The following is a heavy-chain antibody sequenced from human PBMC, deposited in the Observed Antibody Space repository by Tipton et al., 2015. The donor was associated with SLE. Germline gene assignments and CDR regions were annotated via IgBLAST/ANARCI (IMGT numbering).Heavy chain of an antibody. D-gene: IGHD6-19*01. CDR2: IIPILGIA. CDR3: ARVVSSGWGVYYYYGMDV. Sequence: QVQLVQSGAEVKKPGASVKVSCKASGGTFSSYTISWVRQAPGQGLEWMGRIIPILGIANYAQKFQGRVTITADKSTSTAYMELSSLRSEDTAVYYCARVVSSGWGVYYYYGMDVWGQGTTVTVSS. CDR1: GGTFSSYT. J-gene: IGHJ6*02. V-gene: IGHV1-69*09.